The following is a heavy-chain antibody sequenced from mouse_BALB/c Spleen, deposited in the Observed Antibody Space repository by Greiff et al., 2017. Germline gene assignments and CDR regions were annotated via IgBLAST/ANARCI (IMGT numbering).Heavy chain of an antibody. CDR1: GFTFTDYY. Sequence: EVMLVESGGGLVQPGGSLRLSCATSGFTFTDYYMSWVRQPPGKALEWLGFIRNKANGYTTEYSASVKGRFTISRDNSQSILYLQMNTLRAEDSATYYCARAHYYGYAYYFDYWGQGTTLTVSS. J-gene: IGHJ2*01. D-gene: IGHD1-2*01. CDR3: ARAHYYGYAYYFDY. V-gene: IGHV7-3*02. CDR2: IRNKANGYTT.